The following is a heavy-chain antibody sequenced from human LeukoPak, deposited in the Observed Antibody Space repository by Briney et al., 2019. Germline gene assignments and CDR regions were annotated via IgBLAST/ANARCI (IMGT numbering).Heavy chain of an antibody. CDR3: AREGEEFDP. Sequence: ASVKVSCKASGYTFINYAIHWVRQAPGQRLEWMGWINAYNGDTEYSQKFQGRVTITRDTSASTAYMELRSLRSDDTAVYYCAREGEEFDPWGQGTLVTVSS. V-gene: IGHV1-3*01. J-gene: IGHJ5*02. CDR1: GYTFINYA. CDR2: INAYNGDT.